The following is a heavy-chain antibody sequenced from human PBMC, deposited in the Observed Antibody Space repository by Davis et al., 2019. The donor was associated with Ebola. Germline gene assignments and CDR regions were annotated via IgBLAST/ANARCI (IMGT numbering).Heavy chain of an antibody. D-gene: IGHD1-26*01. CDR1: GFTFSSYS. Sequence: GESLKISCAASGFTFSSYSMNWVRQAPGKGLEWVSSISSSSSYIYYADSVKGRFTISRDNAKNSLYLQMNSLRAEDTAVYYCARDKVGAIGYYYYGMDVWGQGTTVTVSS. CDR3: ARDKVGAIGYYYYGMDV. CDR2: ISSSSSYI. J-gene: IGHJ6*02. V-gene: IGHV3-21*01.